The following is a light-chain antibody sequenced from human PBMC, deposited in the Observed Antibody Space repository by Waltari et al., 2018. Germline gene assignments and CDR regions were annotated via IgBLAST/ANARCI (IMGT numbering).Light chain of an antibody. CDR1: PSLLHSNGYTY. V-gene: IGKV2-28*01. J-gene: IGKJ4*01. Sequence: IVMTQSPLSLPVTPGEPASISCRSSPSLLHSNGYTYLDWYLQKTGQSPQPLIYLGSNRASGVPDRFSGSGSGTDFTLKISEVEAGDVGVYYCMQALQTPRLTFGGGPKVEIK. CDR3: MQALQTPRLT. CDR2: LGS.